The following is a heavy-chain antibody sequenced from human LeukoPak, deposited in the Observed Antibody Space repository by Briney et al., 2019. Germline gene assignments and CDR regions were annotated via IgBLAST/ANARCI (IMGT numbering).Heavy chain of an antibody. CDR3: ARVYYYYYYYMDV. CDR1: GYTFTGYY. J-gene: IGHJ6*03. Sequence: ASVKVSCKASGYTFTGYYMHWVRQAPGQGLEWMGRINPNSGGTNYAQKFQGRVTVTRDTSISTAYMELSRLRSDDTAVYYCARVYYYYYYYMDVWGKGTTVTVSS. CDR2: INPNSGGT. V-gene: IGHV1-2*06.